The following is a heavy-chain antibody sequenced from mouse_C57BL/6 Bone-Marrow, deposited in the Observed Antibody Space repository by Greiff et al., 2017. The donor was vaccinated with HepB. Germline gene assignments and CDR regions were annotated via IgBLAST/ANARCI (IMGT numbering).Heavy chain of an antibody. J-gene: IGHJ2*01. CDR3: ARIYDGYYFDY. Sequence: QVQLQQPGAELVMPGASVKLSCKASGYTFTSYWMHWVKQRPGQGLEWIGEIDPSDSYTNYNQKFKGKSTLTVDKSSSTAYMQLSSPTSEDSAVYYCARIYDGYYFDYWGQGTTLTVSS. V-gene: IGHV1-69*01. CDR1: GYTFTSYW. D-gene: IGHD2-3*01. CDR2: IDPSDSYT.